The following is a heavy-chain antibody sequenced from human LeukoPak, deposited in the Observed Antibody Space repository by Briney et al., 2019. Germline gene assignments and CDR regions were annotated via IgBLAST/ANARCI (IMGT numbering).Heavy chain of an antibody. V-gene: IGHV1-69*05. CDR2: IIPIFGTA. CDR3: ARMIVVVPAAMSGWFDP. CDR1: GGTFSSYA. J-gene: IGHJ5*02. Sequence: RASVKVSCKASGGTFSSYAISWVRQAPGQGLEWMGGIIPIFGTANYAQKFQGRVTITTDESTSTAYMELSSLRSEDTAVYYCARMIVVVPAAMSGWFDPWGQGTLVTVSS. D-gene: IGHD2-2*01.